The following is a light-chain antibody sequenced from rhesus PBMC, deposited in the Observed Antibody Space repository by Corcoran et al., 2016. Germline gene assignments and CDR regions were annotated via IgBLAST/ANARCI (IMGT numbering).Light chain of an antibody. CDR2: EVN. Sequence: QAAPTQSPSVSGSPGQSVTISCTGTSRDIGANNRVSWYQQSPGKAPKLMIYEVNKRPSGVSDRFSGSKSGSTASLTISGLQAEDEADYYCSSYGSGSTYIFGDGTRLTVL. CDR3: SSYGSGSTYI. V-gene: IGLV2-13*03. J-gene: IGLJ1*01. CDR1: SRDIGANNR.